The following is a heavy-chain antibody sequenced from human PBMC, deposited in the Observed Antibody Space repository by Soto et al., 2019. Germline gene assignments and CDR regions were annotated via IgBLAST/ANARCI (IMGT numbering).Heavy chain of an antibody. V-gene: IGHV4-34*01. J-gene: IGHJ6*02. CDR3: ARDPHPYYYGSGSYYPTTYYYYYYGMDV. D-gene: IGHD3-10*01. CDR2: INHSGST. Sequence: SETLSLTCAVYGGSFSGYYWSWIRQPPGKGLEWIGEINHSGSTNYNPSLKSRVTISVDTSKNQFSLKLSSVTAADTAVYYCARDPHPYYYGSGSYYPTTYYYYYYGMDVWGQGTTVTVSS. CDR1: GGSFSGYY.